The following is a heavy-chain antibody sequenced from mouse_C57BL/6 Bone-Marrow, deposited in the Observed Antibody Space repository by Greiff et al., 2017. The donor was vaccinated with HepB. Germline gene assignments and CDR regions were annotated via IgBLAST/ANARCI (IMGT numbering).Heavy chain of an antibody. CDR1: GFTFSSYG. Sequence: VQLQQSGGDLVKPGGSLKLSCAASGFTFSSYGMSWVRQTPDKRLEWVATISSGGSYTYYPDSVKGRFTISRDNAKNTLYLQMSSLKSEDTAMYYCAEGTGSFAYWGQGTLVTVSA. J-gene: IGHJ3*01. D-gene: IGHD4-1*01. CDR2: ISSGGSYT. CDR3: AEGTGSFAY. V-gene: IGHV5-6*01.